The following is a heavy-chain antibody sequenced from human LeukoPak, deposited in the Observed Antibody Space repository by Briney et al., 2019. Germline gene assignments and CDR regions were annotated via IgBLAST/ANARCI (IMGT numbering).Heavy chain of an antibody. V-gene: IGHV1-69*04. CDR3: ARDSELGIGDY. CDR1: GYTFTSYD. Sequence: SVKVSCKASGYTFTSYDIHWVRQAPGQGLEWMGRIIPILGIANYAQKFQGRVTITADKSTSTAYMELSSLRSEDTAVYYCARDSELGIGDYWGQGTLVTVSS. D-gene: IGHD7-27*01. J-gene: IGHJ4*02. CDR2: IIPILGIA.